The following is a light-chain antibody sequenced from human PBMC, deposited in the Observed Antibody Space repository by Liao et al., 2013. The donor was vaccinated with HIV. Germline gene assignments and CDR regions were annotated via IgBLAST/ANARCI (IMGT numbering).Light chain of an antibody. CDR2: YDS. J-gene: IGLJ2*01. V-gene: IGLV3-21*04. CDR3: QVWDSSSDHRGV. CDR1: NIETKS. Sequence: SYELTQPPSVSVTPGKTARITCGGNNIETKSVHWYRQKPGQAPVLVIYYDSDRPSGIPERFSGSNSGNTATLTISRVEAGDEADYYCQVWDSSSDHRGVFGGGTKLTVL.